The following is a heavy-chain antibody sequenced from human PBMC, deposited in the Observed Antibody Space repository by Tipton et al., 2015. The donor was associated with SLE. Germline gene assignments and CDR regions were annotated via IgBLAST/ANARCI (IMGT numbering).Heavy chain of an antibody. D-gene: IGHD1-26*01. V-gene: IGHV3-21*01. Sequence: AVSGFTFSSYSMNWVRQAPGKGLEWVSSISSSSSYIYYADSVKGRFTISRDNAKNSLYLQMNSLRAEDTAVYYCARDGRLYSGSWSFDYWGQGTLVTVSS. J-gene: IGHJ4*02. CDR3: ARDGRLYSGSWSFDY. CDR1: GFTFSSYS. CDR2: ISSSSSYI.